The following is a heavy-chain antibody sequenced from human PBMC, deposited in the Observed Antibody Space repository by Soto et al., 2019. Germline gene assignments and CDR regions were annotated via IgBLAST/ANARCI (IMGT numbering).Heavy chain of an antibody. Sequence: PGGSLRLSCSVSGFTFSSYAMHWVRQAPGKGLLYVSSISSNGGSTYYPDSVKGRFTISRDNPKNTLYLQMSSLRTEDTAVYYCVKDRWVDYWGQGILVTVSS. CDR1: GFTFSSYA. CDR2: ISSNGGST. D-gene: IGHD6-13*01. V-gene: IGHV3-64D*06. J-gene: IGHJ4*02. CDR3: VKDRWVDY.